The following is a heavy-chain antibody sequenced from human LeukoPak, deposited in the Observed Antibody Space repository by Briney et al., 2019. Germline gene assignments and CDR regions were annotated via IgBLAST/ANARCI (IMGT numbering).Heavy chain of an antibody. D-gene: IGHD3-10*01. CDR3: ARYGSGSYYNGDYYYGMDV. CDR2: IIPIFGTA. J-gene: IGHJ6*02. V-gene: IGHV1-69*13. Sequence: RASVTVSCKASGGTFSSYAISWVRQAPGRGLEWMGGIIPIFGTANYAQKFQGRVTITADESTSTAYMELSSLRSEDTAVYYCARYGSGSYYNGDYYYGMDVWGQGTTVTVSS. CDR1: GGTFSSYA.